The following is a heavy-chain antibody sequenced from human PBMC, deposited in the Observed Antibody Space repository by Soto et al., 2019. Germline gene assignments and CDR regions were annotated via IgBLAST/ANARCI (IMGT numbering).Heavy chain of an antibody. Sequence: EVQLVESGGGLTQPGGSLRLSCTVSGFPVNINHVTWVRQATGKGLEWVSVLYGHGDTYYADSVKGRFTISRDNSKNTVYLQMNSLRVEDTAVYYCAGYGGNSVWGHGTQVTVSS. J-gene: IGHJ4*01. V-gene: IGHV3-53*01. D-gene: IGHD4-17*01. CDR3: AGYGGNSV. CDR1: GFPVNINH. CDR2: LYGHGDT.